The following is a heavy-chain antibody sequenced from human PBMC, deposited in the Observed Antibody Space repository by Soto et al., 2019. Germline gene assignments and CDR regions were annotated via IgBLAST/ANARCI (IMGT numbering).Heavy chain of an antibody. CDR3: ARSVAVPGAHIDY. CDR2: VYYTGST. CDR1: GGTISGSY. J-gene: IGHJ4*02. D-gene: IGHD6-19*01. Sequence: SETLSLTCSVSGGTISGSYWSWIRQSPGKGLAWLGYVYYTGSTNYSPSLRSRVSISVDTSKNEFSLRLSSVTAADTAVYFCARSVAVPGAHIDYWGQGTQVTVSS. V-gene: IGHV4-59*01.